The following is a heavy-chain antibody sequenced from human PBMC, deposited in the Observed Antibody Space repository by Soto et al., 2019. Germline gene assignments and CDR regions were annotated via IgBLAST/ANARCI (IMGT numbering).Heavy chain of an antibody. Sequence: SVKVSCKASGCTFSSYAISWVRQAPGQGLEWMGGIIPIFGTANYAQKFQGRVTITADESTSTAYMELSSLRSEDTAVYYCARDKSTNYYDSSGYYRGYYYGMDVWGQGTTVTVSS. CDR2: IIPIFGTA. J-gene: IGHJ6*02. CDR3: ARDKSTNYYDSSGYYRGYYYGMDV. CDR1: GCTFSSYA. D-gene: IGHD3-22*01. V-gene: IGHV1-69*13.